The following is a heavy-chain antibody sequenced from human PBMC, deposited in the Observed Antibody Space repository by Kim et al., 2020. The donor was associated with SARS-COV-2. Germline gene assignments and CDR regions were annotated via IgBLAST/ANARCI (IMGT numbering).Heavy chain of an antibody. J-gene: IGHJ4*02. CDR1: SHSTSSGYY. CDR2: VLQSSMT. D-gene: IGHD3-22*01. Sequence: SETLSLTCTVSSHSTSSGYYWGWIRQSPGKGLEWIGSVLQSSMTYYNPSLRSRVTISIDTSKNQFSLRLNSVTAADTAVYYCTSKYYYDTSGYYYADWWGQGTLVTVSS. CDR3: TSKYYYDTSGYYYADW. V-gene: IGHV4-38-2*02.